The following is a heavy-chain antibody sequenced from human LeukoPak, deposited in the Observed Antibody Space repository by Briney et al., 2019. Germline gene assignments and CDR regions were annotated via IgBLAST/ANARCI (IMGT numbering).Heavy chain of an antibody. J-gene: IGHJ5*02. CDR1: GYTFNTYG. CDR2: ISGYNGNT. D-gene: IGHD4-11*01. Sequence: ASVKVSCKASGYTFNTYGISWVRQAPGQGLEGMGWISGYNGNTNYAQKLQGRVTMTSDTSTSTAYMELRSLRSDDTAVYYCARGGYVTTWWFDPWGQGTLVTVSS. CDR3: ARGGYVTTWWFDP. V-gene: IGHV1-18*01.